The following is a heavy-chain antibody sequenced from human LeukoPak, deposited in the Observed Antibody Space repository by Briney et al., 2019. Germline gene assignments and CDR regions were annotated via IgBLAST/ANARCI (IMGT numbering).Heavy chain of an antibody. CDR1: GYTLTELS. CDR3: ATASSIAASGWFDP. D-gene: IGHD6-6*01. J-gene: IGHJ5*02. CDR2: FDPEDGET. Sequence: GASVKVSCKVSGYTLTELSMHWVRQAPGKGLEWMGGFDPEDGETIYAQKFQGRVTMTEDTSTDTAYMELSSLRSEDPAVYYCATASSIAASGWFDPWGQGTLVTVSS. V-gene: IGHV1-24*01.